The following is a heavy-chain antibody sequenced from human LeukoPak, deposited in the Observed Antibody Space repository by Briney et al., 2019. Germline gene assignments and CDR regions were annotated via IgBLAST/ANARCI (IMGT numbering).Heavy chain of an antibody. Sequence: PSETLSLTCTVPGGSISSSSYYWGWIRQPPGKGLEWIGSIYYSGSTYYNPSLKSRVTISVDTSKNQFSLKLSSVTAADTAVYYCARHGIGEVVAYDAFDIWGQGTMVTVSS. V-gene: IGHV4-39*01. D-gene: IGHD3-22*01. CDR3: ARHGIGEVVAYDAFDI. J-gene: IGHJ3*02. CDR2: IYYSGST. CDR1: GGSISSSSYY.